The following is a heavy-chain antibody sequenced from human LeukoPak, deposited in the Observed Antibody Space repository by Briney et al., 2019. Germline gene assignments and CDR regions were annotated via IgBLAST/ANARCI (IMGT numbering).Heavy chain of an antibody. D-gene: IGHD4-17*01. CDR1: GFTFSSYS. Sequence: GGSLRLSCAASGFTFSSYSMNWVRQAPGKGLEWVSSISSSSSYIYYADSVKGRFTTSRDNAKNSLYLQMNSLRAEDTAVYYCARGAYGDYDLFDAFDIWGQGTMVTVSS. CDR2: ISSSSSYI. V-gene: IGHV3-21*01. CDR3: ARGAYGDYDLFDAFDI. J-gene: IGHJ3*02.